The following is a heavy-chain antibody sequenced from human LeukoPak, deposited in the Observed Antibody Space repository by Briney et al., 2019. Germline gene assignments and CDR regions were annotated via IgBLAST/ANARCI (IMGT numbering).Heavy chain of an antibody. CDR1: GYTLTELS. Sequence: ASVKVSCKVSGYTLTELSMHWVRQAPGKGLEWMGGFDPEDGETIYAQKFQGRVTMTEDTSTDTAYMELRSLRSDDTAVYYCARVSYGDYVPMAPEYYLDYWGQGTLVTVSS. CDR3: ARVSYGDYVPMAPEYYLDY. J-gene: IGHJ4*02. V-gene: IGHV1-24*01. D-gene: IGHD4-17*01. CDR2: FDPEDGET.